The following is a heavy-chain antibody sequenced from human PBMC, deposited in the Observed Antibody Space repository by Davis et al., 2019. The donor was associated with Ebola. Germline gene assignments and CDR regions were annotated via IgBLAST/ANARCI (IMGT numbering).Heavy chain of an antibody. CDR3: ARAYRYSSSWYGYYYYGMDV. J-gene: IGHJ6*02. V-gene: IGHV3-13*01. D-gene: IGHD6-13*01. Sequence: GGSLRLSCGASGFTFSTYDMHWVRQATGKGLEWVSAIDTVGDTYYPGSVKGRFTISRENAKNSLYLQMNNLRDGVTAVYYCARAYRYSSSWYGYYYYGMDVWGQGTTVTVSS. CDR1: GFTFSTYD. CDR2: IDTVGDT.